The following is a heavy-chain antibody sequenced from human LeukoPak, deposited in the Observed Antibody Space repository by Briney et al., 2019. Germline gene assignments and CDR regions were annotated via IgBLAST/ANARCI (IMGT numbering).Heavy chain of an antibody. V-gene: IGHV3-7*01. CDR1: GFTFSTSW. J-gene: IGHJ3*02. CDR2: IDPDGSTI. CDR3: ARDSGYNAFDI. D-gene: IGHD5-12*01. Sequence: PGGSLRLSCAASGFTFSTSWMTWVRQAPGKGLDWLGNIDPDGSTINYVDSVKGRFTFSRDNVKKSLYLQMNSLRAEDTALFYCARDSGYNAFDIWGQGTMVTVSS.